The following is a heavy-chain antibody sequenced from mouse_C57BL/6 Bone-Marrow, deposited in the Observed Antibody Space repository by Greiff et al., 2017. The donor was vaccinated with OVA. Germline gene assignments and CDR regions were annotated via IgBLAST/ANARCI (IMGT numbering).Heavy chain of an antibody. CDR3: ASGIYYYGSSSFAY. J-gene: IGHJ3*01. CDR2: IYPGSGST. V-gene: IGHV1-55*01. D-gene: IGHD1-1*01. CDR1: GYTFTSYW. Sequence: QVQLKQPGAELVKPGASVKMSCKASGYTFTSYWITWVKQRPGQGLEWIGDIYPGSGSTNYNEKFKSKATLTVDTSSSTAYMQLSSLTSEDSAVYYCASGIYYYGSSSFAYWGQGTLVTVSA.